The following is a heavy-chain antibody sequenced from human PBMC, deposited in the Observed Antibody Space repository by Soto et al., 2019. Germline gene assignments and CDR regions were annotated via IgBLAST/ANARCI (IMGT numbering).Heavy chain of an antibody. D-gene: IGHD6-19*01. Sequence: QVQLVQSGAEVKKPGASVKVSCKASGYTFTSYYMHWVRQAPGQGLEWMGIINPSGGSTSYAQKFQGRVTMTRGTSTSTVYMELSSLRSEDTAVYYCARVQWLVLNRRAGGYHYGMDVWGQGTTVTVSS. V-gene: IGHV1-46*01. CDR2: INPSGGST. J-gene: IGHJ6*02. CDR3: ARVQWLVLNRRAGGYHYGMDV. CDR1: GYTFTSYY.